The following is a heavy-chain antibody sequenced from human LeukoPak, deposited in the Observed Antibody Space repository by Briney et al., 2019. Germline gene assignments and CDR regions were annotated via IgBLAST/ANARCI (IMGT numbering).Heavy chain of an antibody. D-gene: IGHD6-13*01. CDR1: GFTFSSYS. Sequence: PGGSLRLSXAASGFTFSSYSMNWVRQAPGKGLEWVSSISSSSSYIYYADSVKGRFTISRDNAKNSLYPQMNSLRAEDTAVYYCARVTWSSSSCFEYWGQGTLVTVSS. V-gene: IGHV3-21*01. J-gene: IGHJ4*02. CDR3: ARVTWSSSSCFEY. CDR2: ISSSSSYI.